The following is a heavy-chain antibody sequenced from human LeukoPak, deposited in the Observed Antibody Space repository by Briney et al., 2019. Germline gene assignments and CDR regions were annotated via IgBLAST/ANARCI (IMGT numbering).Heavy chain of an antibody. Sequence: PSETLSLTCTVSGCSVSSSIYYWGWIRQPPGKGLEWIGSIYYSGSTSYSPSLKSRVTISVDTSKNQFSLKLTSVTAADTAVYYCASRNDILTGYVFDFWGQGTLVTVS. J-gene: IGHJ4*02. D-gene: IGHD3-9*01. CDR3: ASRNDILTGYVFDF. CDR1: GCSVSSSIYY. V-gene: IGHV4-39*01. CDR2: IYYSGST.